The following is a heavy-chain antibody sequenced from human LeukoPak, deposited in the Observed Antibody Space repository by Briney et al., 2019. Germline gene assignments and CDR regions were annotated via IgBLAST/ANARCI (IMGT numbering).Heavy chain of an antibody. V-gene: IGHV1-3*01. J-gene: IGHJ1*01. CDR2: MNAGNGNT. Sequence: ASVKVSCKASGYTFTSYAMHWVRQAPGQRLEWMGWMNAGNGNTKYSQKFQGRVTITRDTSASTAYMELSSLRSEDTAVYYCARVGVSCSSGWYREYFQHWGQGTLVTVSS. D-gene: IGHD6-19*01. CDR3: ARVGVSCSSGWYREYFQH. CDR1: GYTFTSYA.